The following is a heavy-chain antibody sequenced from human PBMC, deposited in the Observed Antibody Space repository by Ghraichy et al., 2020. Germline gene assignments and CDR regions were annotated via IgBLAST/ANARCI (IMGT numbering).Heavy chain of an antibody. D-gene: IGHD2-2*02. Sequence: GGSLRLSCAASGFTFSTYAIHWVHQAPGKGLEWVAVISYDGSNKYYADSVKGRFTISRDNSKNTLYLQMNSLRAEDTAVYYCARDRDCSSTSCYNAFDIWGQGTMVTVSS. J-gene: IGHJ3*02. CDR1: GFTFSTYA. CDR3: ARDRDCSSTSCYNAFDI. CDR2: ISYDGSNK. V-gene: IGHV3-30-3*01.